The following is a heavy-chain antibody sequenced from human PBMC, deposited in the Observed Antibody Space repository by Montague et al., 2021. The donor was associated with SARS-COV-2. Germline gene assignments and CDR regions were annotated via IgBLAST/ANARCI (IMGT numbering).Heavy chain of an antibody. D-gene: IGHD3-3*01. Sequence: SETLSLTCTVSGDSINSSYWSWIRQPPGKGLEWIGYIYYRGSTNYNPSLETRVTISVDTSKNQFSLKLTSVTAADTAMYYCARHRSYYENGFDPWGQGTLVTVSS. CDR2: IYYRGST. V-gene: IGHV4-59*08. CDR1: GDSINSSY. CDR3: ARHRSYYENGFDP. J-gene: IGHJ5*02.